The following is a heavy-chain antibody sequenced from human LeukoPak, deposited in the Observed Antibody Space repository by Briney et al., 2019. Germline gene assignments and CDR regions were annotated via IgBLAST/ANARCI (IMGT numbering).Heavy chain of an antibody. V-gene: IGHV4-4*07. J-gene: IGHJ5*02. CDR2: IYTSGST. CDR1: GGSISSYY. CDR3: ARYRGVRGGSYGTWFDP. Sequence: SETLSLTCTVSGGSISSYYRSWIRQPAGKGLEWIGRIYTSGSTNYNPSLKSRVTMSLDTSKNQFSLKLSSVTAADTAVYYCARYRGVRGGSYGTWFDPWGQGTLVTVSS. D-gene: IGHD1-26*01.